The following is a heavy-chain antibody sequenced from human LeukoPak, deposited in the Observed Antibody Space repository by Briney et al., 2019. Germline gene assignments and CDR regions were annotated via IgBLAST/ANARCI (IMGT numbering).Heavy chain of an antibody. CDR3: ARDGYSSSWDESYYYYGMDV. CDR2: IWYDGSNK. J-gene: IGHJ6*02. V-gene: IGHV3-33*01. CDR1: GFTFSSYG. Sequence: RTGRSLRLSCAASGFTFSSYGMHWVRQAPGKGLEWVAVIWYDGSNKYYADSVKGRFTISRDNSKNTLYLQMNSLRAEDTAVYYCARDGYSSSWDESYYYYGMDVWGQGTTVTVSS. D-gene: IGHD6-13*01.